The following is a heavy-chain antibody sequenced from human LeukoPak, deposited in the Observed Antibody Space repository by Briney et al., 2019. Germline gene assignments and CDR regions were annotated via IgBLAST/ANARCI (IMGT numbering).Heavy chain of an antibody. CDR1: GFTFSSYA. CDR3: AKDRDSGYEALDY. Sequence: GGSLRLSCAASGFTFSSYAMSWVRQAPGKGLEWVSVISGSGGSTYYADPVKGRFTISRDNFKNTLYLQMNSLRAEDTAVYYCAKDRDSGYEALDYWGQGTLVTVSS. J-gene: IGHJ4*02. CDR2: ISGSGGST. V-gene: IGHV3-23*01. D-gene: IGHD5-12*01.